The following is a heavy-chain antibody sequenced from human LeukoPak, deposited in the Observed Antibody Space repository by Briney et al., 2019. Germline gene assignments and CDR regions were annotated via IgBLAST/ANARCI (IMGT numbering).Heavy chain of an antibody. CDR2: INPNSGGT. V-gene: IGHV1-2*02. D-gene: IGHD4-17*01. CDR3: ARTLTTAAWDY. J-gene: IGHJ4*02. CDR1: GYTFTGYY. Sequence: ASVKVSCKTSGYTFTGYYMQWVRQAPGQGLEWMGWINPNSGGTHYAQNFQDRVTMTRDTSISTAYMEVSRLTSDDTAVYYCARTLTTAAWDYWGQGTLVTVSS.